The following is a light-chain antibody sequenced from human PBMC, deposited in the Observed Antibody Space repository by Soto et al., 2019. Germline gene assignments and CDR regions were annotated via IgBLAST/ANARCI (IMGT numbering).Light chain of an antibody. J-gene: IGLJ2*01. CDR2: EVS. CDR1: SSDVGAYNY. CDR3: QSYDSGLSGLI. V-gene: IGLV2-14*01. Sequence: QSALTQPASVSGSPGQSITISCTGTSSDVGAYNYVSWYQQHPGKAPKLMIYEVSNRPSGVSDRFSGSRSGNTASLTISGLQAEDESDYYCQSYDSGLSGLIFAAGTKLTVL.